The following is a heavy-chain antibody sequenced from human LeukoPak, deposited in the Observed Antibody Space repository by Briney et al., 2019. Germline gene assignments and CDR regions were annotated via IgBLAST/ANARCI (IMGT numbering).Heavy chain of an antibody. CDR1: RFTFSTYA. V-gene: IGHV3-23*01. CDR3: TKSPFSGSYRFED. CDR2: ISGSGVTT. J-gene: IGHJ4*02. Sequence: PGGSLRLSCVASRFTFSTYAMSWVRQAPGQGLEWVSVISGSGVTTYYADSVKGRFSISRANSKNTLWLQMSSLRAEDTAVYFSTKSPFSGSYRFEDWGQGTLVTVSS. D-gene: IGHD1-26*01.